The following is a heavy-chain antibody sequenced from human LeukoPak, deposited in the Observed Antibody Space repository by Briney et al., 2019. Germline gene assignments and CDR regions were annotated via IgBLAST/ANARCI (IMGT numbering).Heavy chain of an antibody. J-gene: IGHJ5*02. CDR1: VGSIRGYY. V-gene: IGHV4-59*12. CDR2: IYSSGST. D-gene: IGHD3-9*01. CDR3: ARDYDILTGYSNWFDP. Sequence: SETLSLTCDVSVGSIRGYYWSWIRQSPEKGLEWIGYIYSSGSTNYNPSLKSRVTMSVDTSKKQLSLKVSSVTAADTAVYYCARDYDILTGYSNWFDPWGQGTLVTVSS.